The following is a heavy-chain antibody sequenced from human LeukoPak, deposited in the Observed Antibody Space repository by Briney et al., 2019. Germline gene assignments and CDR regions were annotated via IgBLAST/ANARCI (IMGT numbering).Heavy chain of an antibody. J-gene: IGHJ4*02. V-gene: IGHV3-21*01. D-gene: IGHD4-17*01. Sequence: PGGSLSLFCAASGFTFEINTMNWVGQAPGKGLEWVSSITSTSHLYYADSVRGRFTVSRDNAKNSPYLQMNSLRAEDTAVYYCAREVYGDNYFDYWGQATLVSVSS. CDR2: ITSTSHL. CDR3: AREVYGDNYFDY. CDR1: GFTFEINT.